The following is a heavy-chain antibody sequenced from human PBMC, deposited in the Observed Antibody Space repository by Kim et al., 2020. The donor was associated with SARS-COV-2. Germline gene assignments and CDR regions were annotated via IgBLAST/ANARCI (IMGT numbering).Heavy chain of an antibody. D-gene: IGHD3-22*01. CDR3: ARADSSGYTPFDY. J-gene: IGHJ4*02. Sequence: SVKVSCKASGGTFSSYAISWVRQAPGQGLEWMGGIIPIFGTANYAQKFQGRVTITADESTSTAYMELSSLRSEDTAVYYCARADSSGYTPFDYWGQGTLVTVSS. CDR1: GGTFSSYA. V-gene: IGHV1-69*13. CDR2: IIPIFGTA.